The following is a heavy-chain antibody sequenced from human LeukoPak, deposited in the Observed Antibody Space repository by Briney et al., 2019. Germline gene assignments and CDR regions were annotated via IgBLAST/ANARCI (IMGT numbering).Heavy chain of an antibody. J-gene: IGHJ5*02. Sequence: GSLRLSCAASGFTFSSYGMHWVRQAPGKGLEWVAVIWYDGSDKYYADSVKGRFTISRDNSKNTLYLQMNSLRVEDTAVYYCARVLGDSGWYLGWFDPWGQGTLVTVSS. CDR2: IWYDGSDK. D-gene: IGHD6-19*01. CDR3: ARVLGDSGWYLGWFDP. V-gene: IGHV3-33*01. CDR1: GFTFSSYG.